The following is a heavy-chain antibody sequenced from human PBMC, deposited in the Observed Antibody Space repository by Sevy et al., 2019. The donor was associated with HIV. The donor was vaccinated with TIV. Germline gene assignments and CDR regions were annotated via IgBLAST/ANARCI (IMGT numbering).Heavy chain of an antibody. D-gene: IGHD2-15*01. V-gene: IGHV3-7*01. Sequence: GGSLRLSCAASGLIFSGYWMSWVRQAPGKGLEWVANIKPDGSGGYYVGSVKGRFTIFRENAKSSGYLQMNRLRAEGTALFYCAGGRCCSGGSCYFDYWGQGTLVTVSS. CDR2: IKPDGSGG. CDR3: AGGRCCSGGSCYFDY. J-gene: IGHJ4*02. CDR1: GLIFSGYW.